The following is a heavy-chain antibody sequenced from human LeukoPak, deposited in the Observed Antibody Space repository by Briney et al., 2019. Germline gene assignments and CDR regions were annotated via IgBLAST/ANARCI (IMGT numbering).Heavy chain of an antibody. CDR2: INGSGRST. D-gene: IGHD3-22*01. Sequence: GGSLRLSCAASGFTFSSYAMSWVRQAPGKGLEWVSGINGSGRSTYYADSVKGRFTISRDNSKNTLYLQMNSLRVEDTAVYYCARGLFLSGYLDAFDIWGQGTVVTVSS. J-gene: IGHJ3*02. CDR1: GFTFSSYA. CDR3: ARGLFLSGYLDAFDI. V-gene: IGHV3-23*01.